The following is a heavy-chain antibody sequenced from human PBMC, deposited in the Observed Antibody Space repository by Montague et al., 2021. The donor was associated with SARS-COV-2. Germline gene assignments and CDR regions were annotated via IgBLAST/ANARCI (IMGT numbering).Heavy chain of an antibody. CDR3: ARVGRQQLVRLSGMDV. J-gene: IGHJ6*02. D-gene: IGHD6-13*01. V-gene: IGHV4-39*06. CDR1: GGSISSSSYY. CDR2: IYYSGST. Sequence: SETLSLTCTVSGGSISSSSYYWGWIRQPPGKGLEWIGSIYYSGSTYYXXXLKSRVTISVDTSKNQFPLKLSSVTAADTAVYYCARVGRQQLVRLSGMDVWGQGTTVTVSS.